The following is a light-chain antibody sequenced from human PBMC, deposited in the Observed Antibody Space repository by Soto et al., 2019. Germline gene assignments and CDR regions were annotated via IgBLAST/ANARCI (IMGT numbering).Light chain of an antibody. J-gene: IGKJ2*01. V-gene: IGKV1-39*01. Sequence: DIQMTQSPSSLSASVGDRVTITCRASQSISSYLNWYQQKPGKAPKLLIYAASSLQSGVPSRFSGGGSGTDFTLTISSLQPEDFVTYYCQQSYSTPRTFGQGTKLVIK. CDR2: AAS. CDR1: QSISSY. CDR3: QQSYSTPRT.